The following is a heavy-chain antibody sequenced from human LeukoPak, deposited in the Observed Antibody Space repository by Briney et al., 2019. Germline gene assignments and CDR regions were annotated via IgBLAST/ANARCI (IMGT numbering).Heavy chain of an antibody. CDR1: GGSISSYY. D-gene: IGHD3-9*01. V-gene: IGHV4-59*01. CDR2: IYYSGTT. Sequence: SETLSLTCTVSGGSISSYYWSWIRQPPGKGLEGIGYIYYSGTTNYNPSLKSRVTISVDTSNNQFSLKLSSVTAADTAVYYCARSPRFDWLYGMDVWGQGTTVTVSS. CDR3: ARSPRFDWLYGMDV. J-gene: IGHJ6*02.